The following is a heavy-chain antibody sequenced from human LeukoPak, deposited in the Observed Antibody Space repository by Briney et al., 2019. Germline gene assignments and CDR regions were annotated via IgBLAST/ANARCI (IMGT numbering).Heavy chain of an antibody. CDR3: ARGGYDFWSGYYATNYYFDY. V-gene: IGHV1-8*01. Sequence: ASVKVSCKASGYTFTSYDINWVRQATGQGLEWMGWMNPNSGNTGYAQKFQGRVTMTRNTSISTAYMELSSLRSEDTAVYYCARGGYDFWSGYYATNYYFDYWGQGTLVTVSS. CDR2: MNPNSGNT. D-gene: IGHD3-3*01. J-gene: IGHJ4*02. CDR1: GYTFTSYD.